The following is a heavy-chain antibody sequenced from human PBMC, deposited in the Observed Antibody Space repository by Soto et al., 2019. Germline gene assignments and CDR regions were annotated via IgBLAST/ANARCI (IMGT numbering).Heavy chain of an antibody. D-gene: IGHD4-17*01. Sequence: QVQLVESGGGVVQPGRSLRLSCAASGFTFSSYAMHWVRQAPGKGLEWVAVISYDGSNKYYADSGKGRFTIARDNSKNTLYLQMSSLRAEDTAVYYCARDLALYGDYDWYFDLWGRGTLVTVSS. CDR3: ARDLALYGDYDWYFDL. J-gene: IGHJ2*01. CDR2: ISYDGSNK. CDR1: GFTFSSYA. V-gene: IGHV3-30-3*01.